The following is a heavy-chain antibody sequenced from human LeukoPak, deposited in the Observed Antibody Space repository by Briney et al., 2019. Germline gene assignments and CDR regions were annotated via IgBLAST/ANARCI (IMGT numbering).Heavy chain of an antibody. CDR1: GGTFSSYA. CDR3: ARANSWNGYYYYMDV. Sequence: ASVKVSCKASGGTFSSYAISWVRQAPGQGLEWMGGIIPIFGTANYAQKFQGRVTITADESTSTAYMELSSLRSEDTAVYYCARANSWNGYYYYMDVWGKGTTVTISS. V-gene: IGHV1-69*13. CDR2: IIPIFGTA. J-gene: IGHJ6*03. D-gene: IGHD1-1*01.